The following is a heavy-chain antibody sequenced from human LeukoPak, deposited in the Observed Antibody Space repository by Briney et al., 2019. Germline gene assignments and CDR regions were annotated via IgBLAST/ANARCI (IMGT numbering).Heavy chain of an antibody. V-gene: IGHV3-30*03. D-gene: IGHD1-7*01. CDR3: ARWNSNWFDP. J-gene: IGHJ5*02. Sequence: GGSLRLSCAASGFTFTNYGMHWVRQAPGKGLEWVALITYDGYYKYYSDSVKGRFTISSDTSKNTLYLQMNSLRVEDTALYYCARWNSNWFDPWGQGTLVTVSS. CDR1: GFTFTNYG. CDR2: ITYDGYYK.